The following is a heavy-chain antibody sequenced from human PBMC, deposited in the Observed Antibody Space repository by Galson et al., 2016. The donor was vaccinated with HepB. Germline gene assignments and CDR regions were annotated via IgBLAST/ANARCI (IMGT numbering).Heavy chain of an antibody. J-gene: IGHJ3*02. CDR1: GFLFSSYW. Sequence: SLRLSCAASGFLFSSYWMSWVRQAPGKGLEWVANVRQDEREKNYVDSVKGRFTISRDNAKDSMYPQMNSLRGEDTAVYYWARVGWMGMGAFDIWGQGTTVTVSS. CDR3: ARVGWMGMGAFDI. D-gene: IGHD3-16*01. CDR2: VRQDEREK. V-gene: IGHV3-7*03.